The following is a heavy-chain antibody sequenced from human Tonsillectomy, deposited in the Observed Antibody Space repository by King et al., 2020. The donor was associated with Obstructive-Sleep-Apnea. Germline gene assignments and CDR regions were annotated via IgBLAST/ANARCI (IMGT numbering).Heavy chain of an antibody. CDR1: GGSISSSSYY. CDR3: ARAITYYYDSSGYITTYYFDY. CDR2: IYYSGST. J-gene: IGHJ4*02. V-gene: IGHV4-39*07. Sequence: LQLQESGPGLVKPSETLSLTCTVSGGSISSSSYYLGWIRQPPGKGLEWFWSIYYSGSTYYNPSLKSRVTISVATSKNQFSLKLSSVAAAATAVYYFARAITYYYDSSGYITTYYFDYWGQGTLVTVSS. D-gene: IGHD3-22*01.